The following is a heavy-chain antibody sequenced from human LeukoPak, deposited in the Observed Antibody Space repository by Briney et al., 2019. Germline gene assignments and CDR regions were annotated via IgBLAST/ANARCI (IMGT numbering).Heavy chain of an antibody. CDR2: IKEDGKKI. CDR1: GFSFSGFW. Sequence: GGSLRLSCAASGFSFSGFWMSWLRQAPGKGLEWVANIKEDGKKIYQVDSLKGRFTISRDNAKNSLFLQMNSLRVEDTAIYYCARGQNWNHDFWGQGTLVNFSS. CDR3: ARGQNWNHDF. V-gene: IGHV3-7*01. D-gene: IGHD1-14*01. J-gene: IGHJ4*02.